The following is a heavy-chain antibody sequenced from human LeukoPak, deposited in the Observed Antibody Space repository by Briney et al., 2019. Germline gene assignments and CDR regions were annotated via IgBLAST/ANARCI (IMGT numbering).Heavy chain of an antibody. CDR1: GFTFDDYG. CDR3: ARDSYYYDSSGLYFDY. V-gene: IGHV3-20*04. D-gene: IGHD3-22*01. J-gene: IGHJ4*02. Sequence: GGSLRLSCAASGFTFDDYGMSWVRRAPGKGLEWVSGINWNGGSTGYADSVKGRFTISRDNAKNSLYLQMNSLRAEDTALYYCARDSYYYDSSGLYFDYWGQGTLVTVSS. CDR2: INWNGGST.